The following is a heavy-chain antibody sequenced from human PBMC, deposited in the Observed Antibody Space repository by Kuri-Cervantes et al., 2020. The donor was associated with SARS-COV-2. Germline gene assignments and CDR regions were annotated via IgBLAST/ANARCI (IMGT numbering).Heavy chain of an antibody. J-gene: IGHJ3*02. Sequence: SETLSLTCTDSGGSISSYYWSWIRQPPGKGLEWIGYIYYSGSTNYNPSLKSRVTISVDTSKNQFSLKLSSVTAADTAVYYCARALWSGYCTFDIWGQGTMVTVSS. CDR2: IYYSGST. CDR1: GGSISSYY. CDR3: ARALWSGYCTFDI. D-gene: IGHD3-3*01. V-gene: IGHV4-59*01.